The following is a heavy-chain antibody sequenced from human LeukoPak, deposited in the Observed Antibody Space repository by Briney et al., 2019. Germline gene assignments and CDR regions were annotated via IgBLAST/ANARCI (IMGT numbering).Heavy chain of an antibody. J-gene: IGHJ4*02. Sequence: ASVKVSCKASGYTFTGYYMHWVRQAPGQGLEWMGWINPNSGGTNYAQKFQGRVTMTRDTSISTAYMELSRLRSDDTAVYYCALGLRFFEWVSGFDYWGQGTLVTVSS. CDR1: GYTFTGYY. V-gene: IGHV1-2*02. D-gene: IGHD3-3*01. CDR2: INPNSGGT. CDR3: ALGLRFFEWVSGFDY.